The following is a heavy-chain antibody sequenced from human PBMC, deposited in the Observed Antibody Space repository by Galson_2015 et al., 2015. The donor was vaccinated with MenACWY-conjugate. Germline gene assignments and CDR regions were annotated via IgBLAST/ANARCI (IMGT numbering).Heavy chain of an antibody. CDR3: ARGEAVVGYYGMDV. D-gene: IGHD6-19*01. CDR2: ISSSSSTI. V-gene: IGHV3-48*04. CDR1: GFTFSSYS. Sequence: SLRLSCAASGFTFSSYSMNWVRQAPGEGLEWVSYISSSSSTIYYADSVKGRFTISRDNTKNSLYLQMNSLRAEDTAVYYCARGEAVVGYYGMDVWGQGTTVTVSS. J-gene: IGHJ6*02.